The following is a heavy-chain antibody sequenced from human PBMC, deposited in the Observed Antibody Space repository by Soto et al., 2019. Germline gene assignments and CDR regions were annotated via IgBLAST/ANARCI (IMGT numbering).Heavy chain of an antibody. Sequence: QVELVQSGAEVKKAGASVKVSCKASGYTFTTYSISWVRQAPGQGLEWMGWVSAYNGDTNYAQKFQGRVTMTTDISTRIAYVELRSLRSDDTAGYYCARVRVSGGWHFDRWGRGTLVTVSS. CDR2: VSAYNGDT. CDR1: GYTFTTYS. D-gene: IGHD6-13*01. CDR3: ARVRVSGGWHFDR. J-gene: IGHJ2*01. V-gene: IGHV1-18*04.